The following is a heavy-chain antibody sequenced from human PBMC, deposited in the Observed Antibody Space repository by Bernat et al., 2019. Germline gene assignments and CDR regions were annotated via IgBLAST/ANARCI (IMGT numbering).Heavy chain of an antibody. V-gene: IGHV3-72*01. CDR1: GFTFSDHY. Sequence: EVQLVESGGGLVQPGGSLRLSCAASGFTFSDHYMDWVRQAPGKGLEWVGRSRNKAKSYAADYAASVRGRFTISRDDSKNSLYLQMNSLKTEDTAVYYCTTDRGRSHDPWGQGTLVTVSS. J-gene: IGHJ5*02. CDR2: SRNKAKSYAA. CDR3: TTDRGRSHDP.